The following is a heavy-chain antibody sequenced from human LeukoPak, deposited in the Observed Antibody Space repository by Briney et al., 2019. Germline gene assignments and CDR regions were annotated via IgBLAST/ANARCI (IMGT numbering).Heavy chain of an antibody. Sequence: PGGSLRLSCAASGFTFSSYEMNWVCPAPGKGREWVSSISCSGSTIYYADPVKGRFTISRDKVKNSLYLQMNSLRAEDTAVYYCAREFLSWAIDYWGQGTLVTVSS. D-gene: IGHD2-15*01. CDR2: ISCSGSTI. J-gene: IGHJ4*02. CDR3: AREFLSWAIDY. V-gene: IGHV3-48*03. CDR1: GFTFSSYE.